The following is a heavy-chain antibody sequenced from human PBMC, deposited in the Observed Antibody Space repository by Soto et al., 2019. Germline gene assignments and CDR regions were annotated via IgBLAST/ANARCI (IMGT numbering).Heavy chain of an antibody. CDR3: AKSRYSDSSGDFYDY. CDR2: FRGSGDDGTT. D-gene: IGHD3-22*01. J-gene: IGHJ4*02. CDR1: GFTFSSYS. V-gene: IGHV3-23*01. Sequence: GGSLRLSCAASGFTFSSYSMSWVRQAPGKGLEWVSGFRGSGDDGTTYYADSVKGRFTISRDNSNNTLFLQMNSLRAEDTAVYYCAKSRYSDSSGDFYDYRDQGTLVTVSS.